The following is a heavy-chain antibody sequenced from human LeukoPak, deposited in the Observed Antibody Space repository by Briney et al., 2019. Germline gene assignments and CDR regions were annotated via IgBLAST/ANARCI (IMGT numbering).Heavy chain of an antibody. J-gene: IGHJ6*03. CDR2: IYYSGGT. V-gene: IGHV4-59*11. D-gene: IGHD3-9*01. Sequence: SETLSLTCSVSGSPISGHYWSWIRQPPGKGLEWIGYIYYSGGTDYNPSLKSRVTMSVDTSRSQISLNLSSVTAADTAVYYCAKTYYDILTGYGGPYYMDVWGKGTTVTVSS. CDR1: GSPISGHY. CDR3: AKTYYDILTGYGGPYYMDV.